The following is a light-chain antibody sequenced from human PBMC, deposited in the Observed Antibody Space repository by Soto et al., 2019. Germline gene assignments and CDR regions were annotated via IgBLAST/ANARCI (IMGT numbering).Light chain of an antibody. J-gene: IGLJ1*01. V-gene: IGLV2-14*01. CDR3: YSYTTTSTYV. Sequence: QSALTQPASVSGSPGQSITLSCTGTTSDVGGYHFVSWYQQHPGKAPKLMIYEVTNRPSGVSDRFSGSKSGNTASLTISGLQAEDEADYYCYSYTTTSTYVFGCGTKLTVL. CDR1: TSDVGGYHF. CDR2: EVT.